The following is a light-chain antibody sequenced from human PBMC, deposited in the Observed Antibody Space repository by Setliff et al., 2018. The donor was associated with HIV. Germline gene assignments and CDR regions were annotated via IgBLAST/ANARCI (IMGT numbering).Light chain of an antibody. CDR2: GNN. CDR3: QSYDTSLSGSSV. CDR1: SPNIGAHYD. V-gene: IGLV1-40*01. J-gene: IGLJ2*01. Sequence: QSVLTQPPSLSGAPGQRVTISCTGSSPNIGAHYDVHWYQQLPGTAPKLLIYGNNNRPSGVPDRFSGSKSGTSASLAITGLQPADEGDYYCQSYDTSLSGSSVFGGGTKVTVL.